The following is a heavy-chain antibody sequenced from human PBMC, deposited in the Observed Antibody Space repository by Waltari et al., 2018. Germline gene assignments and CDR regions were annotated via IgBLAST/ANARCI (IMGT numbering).Heavy chain of an antibody. J-gene: IGHJ4*02. CDR2: INHSGST. Sequence: QVQLQQWGAGLLKPSATLSLTCAVYGGSFSGYYWSWIRQPPGKGLEWIGEINHSGSTNYNPSLKSRVTISVDTSKNQFSLKLSSVTAADTAVYYCARGRLGNFDYWGQGTLVTVSS. V-gene: IGHV4-34*01. CDR3: ARGRLGNFDY. CDR1: GGSFSGYY. D-gene: IGHD1-26*01.